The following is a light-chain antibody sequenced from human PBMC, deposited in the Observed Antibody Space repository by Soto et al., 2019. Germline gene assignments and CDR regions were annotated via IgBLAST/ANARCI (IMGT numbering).Light chain of an antibody. J-gene: IGLJ1*01. CDR1: SRDIGGYNF. V-gene: IGLV2-14*01. Sequence: QSALTQPASVSGSPGQSITISCTGTSRDIGGYNFVSWYQQRPGKAPKLILYEVSHRPSGTSNRFSGSKSGNTASLTISGLQPEDEADYYCCSYTGSSNYVFGTGTKLTVL. CDR3: CSYTGSSNYV. CDR2: EVS.